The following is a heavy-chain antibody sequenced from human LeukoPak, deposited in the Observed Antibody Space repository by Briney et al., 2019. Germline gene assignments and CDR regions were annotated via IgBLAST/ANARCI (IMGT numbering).Heavy chain of an antibody. Sequence: GGSLRLSCAASGFTFSTYAMSWVRQIPGKGLEWVSGINGNGGNTYYADSVKGRFTISRDNSKNILYLQMNSLRVEDTAVYYCTKASAARCIGVFCYPFDHWGQGTLVTVSS. CDR3: TKASAARCIGVFCYPFDH. V-gene: IGHV3-23*01. D-gene: IGHD2-15*01. J-gene: IGHJ4*02. CDR2: INGNGGNT. CDR1: GFTFSTYA.